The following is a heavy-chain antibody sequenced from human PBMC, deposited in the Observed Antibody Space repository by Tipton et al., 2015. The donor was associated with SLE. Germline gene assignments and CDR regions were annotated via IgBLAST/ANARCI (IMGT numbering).Heavy chain of an antibody. CDR2: IYYSGST. V-gene: IGHV4-59*01. CDR1: GGSISSYY. CDR3: ASWSPERTSGWSRFDY. D-gene: IGHD6-19*01. J-gene: IGHJ4*02. Sequence: TLSLTCTVSGGSISSYYWSWIRQPPGKGLEWIGYIYYSGSTNYNPSLKSRVTISVDTSKNQFSLKLSSVTAADTAVYYCASWSPERTSGWSRFDYWGQGTLITDSS.